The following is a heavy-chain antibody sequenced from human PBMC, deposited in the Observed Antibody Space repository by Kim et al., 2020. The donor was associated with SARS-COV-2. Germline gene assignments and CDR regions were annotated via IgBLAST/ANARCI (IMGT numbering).Heavy chain of an antibody. J-gene: IGHJ4*02. D-gene: IGHD3-3*01. Sequence: VKGRFTISRDNAKNSLYLQMNSLRAEDTAVYYCARGYYDCWSGYYLYFDYWGQGTLVTVSS. V-gene: IGHV3-21*01. CDR3: ARGYYDCWSGYYLYFDY.